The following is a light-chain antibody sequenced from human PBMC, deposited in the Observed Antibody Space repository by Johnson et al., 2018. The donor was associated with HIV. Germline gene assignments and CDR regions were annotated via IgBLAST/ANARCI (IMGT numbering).Light chain of an antibody. Sequence: QSVLTQPPSVSAAPGQKVTISCSGSSSNIGNNYVSWYQQLPGTAPKLLIYDSYKRPSGIPDRFSGSKSGTSATLGITGLQPGVEADYYCGTWDSSLSAYVFGTGPKVTVL. J-gene: IGLJ1*01. CDR2: DSY. CDR1: SSNIGNNY. V-gene: IGLV1-51*01. CDR3: GTWDSSLSAYV.